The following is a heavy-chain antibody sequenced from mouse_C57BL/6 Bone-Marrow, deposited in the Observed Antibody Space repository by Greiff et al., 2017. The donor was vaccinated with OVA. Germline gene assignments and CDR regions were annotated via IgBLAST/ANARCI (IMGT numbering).Heavy chain of an antibody. V-gene: IGHV7-1*01. Sequence: EVKLVESGGGLVQSGRSLRLSCATSGFTFSDFYMEWVRQAPGKGLEWIAASRNKANDYTTEYSASVKGRFIVSRDTSQSILYLQMNALRAEDTAIYYCARDPDISGLDYWGQGTLVTVSA. J-gene: IGHJ3*01. CDR3: ARDPDISGLDY. D-gene: IGHD3-2*02. CDR2: SRNKANDYTT. CDR1: GFTFSDFY.